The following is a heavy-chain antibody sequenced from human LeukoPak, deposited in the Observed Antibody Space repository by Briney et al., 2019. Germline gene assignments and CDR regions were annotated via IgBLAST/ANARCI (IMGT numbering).Heavy chain of an antibody. CDR1: GGSISSYY. J-gene: IGHJ6*03. V-gene: IGHV4-59*01. D-gene: IGHD3-22*01. Sequence: SETLSLTCTVSGGSISSYYWSWIRQPPGKGLEWIGYIHYSGSTNYNPSLKSRVTISEDTSKNQFSLKLSSVTAADTAVYYCARVLWDSSGYSTYYYYMDVWGKGTTVTVSS. CDR2: IHYSGST. CDR3: ARVLWDSSGYSTYYYYMDV.